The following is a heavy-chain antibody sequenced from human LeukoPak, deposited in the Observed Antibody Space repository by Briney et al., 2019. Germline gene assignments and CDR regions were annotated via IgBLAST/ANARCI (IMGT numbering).Heavy chain of an antibody. CDR2: IHTSGST. V-gene: IGHV4-59*10. Sequence: GSLRLSCAASGFTFSSYSMNWVRQAPGKGLEWIGRIHTSGSTNYNPSLKSRITMSVDTSKNQFSLKLSSVTAADTAVYYCARGKVVAGTPGQNSWDYWGQGTLVTVSS. J-gene: IGHJ4*02. CDR1: GFTFSSYS. D-gene: IGHD6-19*01. CDR3: ARGKVVAGTPGQNSWDY.